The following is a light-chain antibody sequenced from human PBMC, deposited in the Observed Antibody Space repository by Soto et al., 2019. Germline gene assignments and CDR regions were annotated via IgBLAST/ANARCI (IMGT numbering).Light chain of an antibody. Sequence: IRMTQSPSSFSASTGDRVTITCRASQGISSYLAWYQQKPGKAPKLLIYAASTLQSGVPSRFSGSGSGTDFTLTISCLQSEDFATYYCQQYYSYPPTFGPGTKVDIK. CDR3: QQYYSYPPT. CDR1: QGISSY. J-gene: IGKJ3*01. V-gene: IGKV1-8*01. CDR2: AAS.